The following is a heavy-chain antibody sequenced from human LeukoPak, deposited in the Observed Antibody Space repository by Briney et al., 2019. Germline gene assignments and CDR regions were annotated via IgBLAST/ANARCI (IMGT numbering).Heavy chain of an antibody. CDR1: GFTFNSYA. Sequence: PGGSLRLSCAASGFTFNSYAMYWVRQPPGKVLEWVSGILGSGGSAHYADSVKGRFTISRDNSKNTVYLQMDSLRVDDTAVYYCGKTTTGYSSGRYPGWPVDYWGQGTLVTVSS. V-gene: IGHV3-23*01. CDR3: GKTTTGYSSGRYPGWPVDY. CDR2: ILGSGGSA. J-gene: IGHJ4*01. D-gene: IGHD6-19*01.